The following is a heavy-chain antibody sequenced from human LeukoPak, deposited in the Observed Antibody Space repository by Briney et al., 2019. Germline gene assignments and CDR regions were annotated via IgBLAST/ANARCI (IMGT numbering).Heavy chain of an antibody. D-gene: IGHD2-2*01. CDR3: ARAVTPYQIGF. Sequence: SETLSLTCTVSGGSIRSSYYYWGWIRQPPGKGLEWIGSIYDSGSTYYNPSLKSRVTISVDTSKNQFSLKLNSVTAADTAVYYCARAVTPYQIGFWGQGTLVTVSS. CDR1: GGSIRSSYYY. CDR2: IYDSGST. J-gene: IGHJ4*02. V-gene: IGHV4-39*01.